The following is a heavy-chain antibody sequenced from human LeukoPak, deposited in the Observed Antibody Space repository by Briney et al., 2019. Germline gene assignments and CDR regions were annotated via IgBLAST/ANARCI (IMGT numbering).Heavy chain of an antibody. Sequence: SQTLSLTCTVSGGSISSSSYYWGWIRQPPGKGLEWIGSIYYSGSTYYNPSLKSRVTISVDTSKNQFSLKLSSVTAADTAVYYCAREAYYFDYWGQGTLVTVSS. CDR1: GGSISSSSYY. J-gene: IGHJ4*02. CDR3: AREAYYFDY. CDR2: IYYSGST. V-gene: IGHV4-39*01.